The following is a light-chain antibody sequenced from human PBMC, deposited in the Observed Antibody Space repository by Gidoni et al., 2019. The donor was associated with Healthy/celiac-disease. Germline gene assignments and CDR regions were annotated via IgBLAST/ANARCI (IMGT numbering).Light chain of an antibody. V-gene: IGKV3-15*01. CDR2: GAS. J-gene: IGKJ4*01. CDR3: QQYNNWPPLT. CDR1: QSVSSN. Sequence: ELVMTQSPATLSVSPGERATLSRRASQSVSSNLAWYQQKPGQAPRLLIYGASPRATGIPARCSGSGSGTEFTLTISSLQSEDFAVYYCQQYNNWPPLTFGGGTKVEIK.